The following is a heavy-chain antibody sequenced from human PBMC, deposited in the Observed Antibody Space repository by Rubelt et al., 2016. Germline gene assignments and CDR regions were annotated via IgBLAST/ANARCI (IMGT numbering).Heavy chain of an antibody. J-gene: IGHJ4*02. CDR3: ARAQRIRLLMVYAPTFDY. CDR1: GYTFTSYA. V-gene: IGHV1-3*01. CDR2: INAGNGNT. D-gene: IGHD2-8*01. Sequence: QVQLVQSGAEVKKPGASVKVSCKASGYTFTSYAMHWVRQAPGQRLEWMGWINAGNGNTKYSQKFQGRVTITRGTSASTAYMELGSLRSEDTAVYYCARAQRIRLLMVYAPTFDYWGQGTLVTVSS.